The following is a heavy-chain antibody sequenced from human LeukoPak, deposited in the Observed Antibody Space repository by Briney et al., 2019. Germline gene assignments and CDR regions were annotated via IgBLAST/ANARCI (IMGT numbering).Heavy chain of an antibody. CDR2: IYPNSGGT. J-gene: IGHJ6*03. V-gene: IGHV1-2*02. CDR1: GYTFTGYY. Sequence: ASVKVSCKASGYTFTGYYMHWVRQAPGQGLEWMGWIYPNSGGTNYAQKFQGRVTMTRDTSISTAYMELSRLRSDDTAVYHCARSEQFPYYMDVWGKGTTVTVSS. D-gene: IGHD6-19*01. CDR3: ARSEQFPYYMDV.